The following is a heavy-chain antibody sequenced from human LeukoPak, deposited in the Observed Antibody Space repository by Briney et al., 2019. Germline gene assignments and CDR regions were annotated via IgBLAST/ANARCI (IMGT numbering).Heavy chain of an antibody. J-gene: IGHJ3*02. Sequence: SETLSLTCTVSGGSISPYYWSWLRQPPGKGLEWIGYISYSGSTKNNPSLKSRVTISVDTSKNQFSLKLTSVTAADTAVYYCAKEGAESFPDAFDIGGQGAMITVSA. CDR3: AKEGAESFPDAFDI. V-gene: IGHV4-59*01. CDR2: ISYSGST. D-gene: IGHD3-10*01. CDR1: GGSISPYY.